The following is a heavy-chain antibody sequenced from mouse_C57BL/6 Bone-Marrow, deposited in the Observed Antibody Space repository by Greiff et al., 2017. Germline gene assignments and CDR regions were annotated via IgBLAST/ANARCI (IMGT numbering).Heavy chain of an antibody. Sequence: QVQLQQSGAELVKPGASVKLSCKASGYTFTSYWMHWVQQRPGQGLEWIGMIHPNSGSTNYNEKFKSKATLTVDKSSSTAYMQRSSLTSEDSAVYYCARSTTVVATDYWGQGTTLTVSS. J-gene: IGHJ2*01. CDR3: ARSTTVVATDY. D-gene: IGHD1-1*01. V-gene: IGHV1-64*01. CDR1: GYTFTSYW. CDR2: IHPNSGST.